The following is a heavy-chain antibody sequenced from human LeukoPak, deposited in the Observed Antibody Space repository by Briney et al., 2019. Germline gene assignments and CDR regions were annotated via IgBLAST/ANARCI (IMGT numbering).Heavy chain of an antibody. V-gene: IGHV3-21*01. CDR1: GFTFSSYS. J-gene: IGHJ4*02. D-gene: IGHD1-7*01. Sequence: GGSLRLSCAASGFTFSSYSMNWVRQAPGKGLEWVSSISSSSSYIYYAHSVKGRFTISRDNAKNSLHLQMNSLRAEDTAVYYCARDGQTGTTVYWGQGTLVTVSS. CDR3: ARDGQTGTTVY. CDR2: ISSSSSYI.